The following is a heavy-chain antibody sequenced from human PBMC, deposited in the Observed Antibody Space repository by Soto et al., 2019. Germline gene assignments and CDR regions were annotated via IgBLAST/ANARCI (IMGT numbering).Heavy chain of an antibody. D-gene: IGHD6-19*01. V-gene: IGHV4-34*01. Sequence: SETLSLTCAVYGGSFSGYYWSWIRQPPGKGLEWIGEINHSGSTNYNPSLKSRVTISVDTSKNQFSLKLSSVTAADTAVYYCARAYSSGWSRGYYFDYWGQGTLVTVS. CDR2: INHSGST. CDR1: GGSFSGYY. CDR3: ARAYSSGWSRGYYFDY. J-gene: IGHJ4*02.